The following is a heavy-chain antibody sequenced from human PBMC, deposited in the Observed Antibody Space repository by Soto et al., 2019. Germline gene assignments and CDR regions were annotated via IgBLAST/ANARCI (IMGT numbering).Heavy chain of an antibody. CDR1: GYIFVNYG. V-gene: IGHV1-18*01. J-gene: IGHJ6*02. CDR2: ISPYRGNT. Sequence: QVQLVQTGDAVRKPGSSVKVSCKASGYIFVNYGIAWLRKAPGQGLGWMGWISPYRGNTHYASKVQGSLTMTTGTTTSTAYMVLGRLTSDDTAAYYCAMVDNYVTPAPQDGWGQGTTVTVSS. D-gene: IGHD3-16*01. CDR3: AMVDNYVTPAPQDG.